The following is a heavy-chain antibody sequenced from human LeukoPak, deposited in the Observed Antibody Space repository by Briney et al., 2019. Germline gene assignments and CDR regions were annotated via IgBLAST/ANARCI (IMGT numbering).Heavy chain of an antibody. CDR2: VFYTGDT. J-gene: IGHJ4*02. V-gene: IGHV4-39*01. CDR1: GGSISSSSYF. CDR3: ARASSSGFDY. Sequence: SETLSLTCTVSGGSISSSSYFWGWIRQPPGRGLEWITSVFYTGDTYYSPSLKSRVTISVDTSKNQFSLKLSSVTAADTAVYYCARASSSGFDYWGQGTLVTVSS. D-gene: IGHD6-13*01.